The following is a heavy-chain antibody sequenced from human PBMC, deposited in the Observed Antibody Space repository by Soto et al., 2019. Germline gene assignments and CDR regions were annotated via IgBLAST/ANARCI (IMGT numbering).Heavy chain of an antibody. CDR3: ARGGRSAYYYMGV. CDR1: GGSISTCY. CDR2: VYYSGST. V-gene: IGHV4-59*01. J-gene: IGHJ6*03. Sequence: SETLSLTCTVSGGSISTCYWSWVRQPPGKGLEWIGYVYYSGSTNYNPSLKSRVTISVDTSKNQFSLKLTSVTAADTAMYYCARGGRSAYYYMGVWGKGTTVTVSS.